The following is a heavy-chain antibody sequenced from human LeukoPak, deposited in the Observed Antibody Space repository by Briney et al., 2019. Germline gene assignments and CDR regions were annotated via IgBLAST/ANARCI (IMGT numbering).Heavy chain of an antibody. J-gene: IGHJ5*02. CDR1: GYPLTELS. CDR2: FDPEDGET. CDR3: ATGRYFDWLLNWFDP. V-gene: IGHV1-24*01. Sequence: RASVKVSCKVSGYPLTELSMHWVRQAPGKGLEWMGGFDPEDGETIYAQKFQSRVTMTEDTSTDTAYMELSSLRSEDTAVYYCATGRYFDWLLNWFDPWGQGTLVTVSS. D-gene: IGHD3-9*01.